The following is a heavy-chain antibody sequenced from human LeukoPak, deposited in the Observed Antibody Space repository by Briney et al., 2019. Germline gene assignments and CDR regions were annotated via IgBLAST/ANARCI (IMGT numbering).Heavy chain of an antibody. J-gene: IGHJ4*02. CDR2: IYYDGST. V-gene: IGHV4-59*01. CDR1: GGSISSNY. CDR3: ARGSSGSYHDY. Sequence: SETLSLTCTVSGGSISSNYWSCIRQPPGKGRKWIGYIYYDGSTNYNPSLKSRVTISVDTSKNQFSLKLSSVTAADTAVYYCARGSSGSYHDYWGQGTLVTVSS. D-gene: IGHD1-26*01.